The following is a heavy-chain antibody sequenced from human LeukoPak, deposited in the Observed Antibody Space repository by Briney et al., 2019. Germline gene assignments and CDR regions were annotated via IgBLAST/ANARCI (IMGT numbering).Heavy chain of an antibody. CDR3: AKPGSGWYYFDY. CDR2: ISGSGGSA. V-gene: IGHV3-23*01. J-gene: IGHJ4*02. D-gene: IGHD6-19*01. Sequence: PGGTLRLSYAASGFTFSSYGMSWVRQAPGKGLEWVSAISGSGGSAYYADSVKGRFTISRDNSKNTLYLQMNSLRTEDTAVYYCAKPGSGWYYFDYWGQGTLVTVSS. CDR1: GFTFSSYG.